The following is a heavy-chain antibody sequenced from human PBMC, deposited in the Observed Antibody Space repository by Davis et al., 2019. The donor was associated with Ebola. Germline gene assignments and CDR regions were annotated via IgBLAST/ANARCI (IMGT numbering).Heavy chain of an antibody. D-gene: IGHD5-12*01. V-gene: IGHV3-7*01. J-gene: IGHJ4*02. CDR3: ARDRWLPRSPYFDY. CDR2: IKQDGSEK. Sequence: GGSLRLSCAASGFTFSSYWMSWVRQAPGKGLEWVANIKQDGSEKYYVDSVKGRFTISRDNAKNSLYLQMNSLRAEDTAVYYCARDRWLPRSPYFDYWGQGTLVTVSS. CDR1: GFTFSSYW.